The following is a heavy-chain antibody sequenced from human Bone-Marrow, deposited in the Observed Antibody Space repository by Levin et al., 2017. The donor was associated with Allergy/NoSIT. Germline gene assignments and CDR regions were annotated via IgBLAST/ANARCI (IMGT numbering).Heavy chain of an antibody. D-gene: IGHD4/OR15-4a*01. Sequence: VSVISNDAKKKYYANSVKGRFSISRDNSKETLSLQLDRLTVQDTAIYYCAKEGADFGFDFFDYWGQGTLVTVSS. V-gene: IGHV3-30-3*02. CDR3: AKEGADFGFDFFDY. J-gene: IGHJ4*02. CDR2: ISNDAKKK.